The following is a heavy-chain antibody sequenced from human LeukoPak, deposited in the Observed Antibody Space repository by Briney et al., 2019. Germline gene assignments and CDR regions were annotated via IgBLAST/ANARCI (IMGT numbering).Heavy chain of an antibody. Sequence: GGSLRLSCAASGFTFSSYAMTWVRQAPGKGLEWVSAISDSGGSTYYADSVKGRFTISRDNSKNTLYLQMNSLRAEDTAVYYCAKDAYDSSGYYRAQDFDYWGQGTLVTVSS. CDR2: ISDSGGST. CDR3: AKDAYDSSGYYRAQDFDY. D-gene: IGHD3-22*01. V-gene: IGHV3-23*01. J-gene: IGHJ4*02. CDR1: GFTFSSYA.